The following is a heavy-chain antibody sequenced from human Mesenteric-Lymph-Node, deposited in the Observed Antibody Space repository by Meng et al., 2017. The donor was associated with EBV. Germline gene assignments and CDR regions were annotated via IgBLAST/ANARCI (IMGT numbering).Heavy chain of an antibody. V-gene: IGHV3-21*01. Sequence: VQYVESGGCLVSACDAVRLFCTASGFTFSSYGMNWDRQAPGKGMERVSSISTSSSIYNTDSLTGRFSNSRDNAKNSLYPQMNSLRAEDTAVYYCTRALGDSTGFWGQGTLVTVSS. J-gene: IGHJ4*02. CDR3: TRALGDSTGF. D-gene: IGHD3-16*01. CDR2: ISTSSSI. CDR1: GFTFSSYG.